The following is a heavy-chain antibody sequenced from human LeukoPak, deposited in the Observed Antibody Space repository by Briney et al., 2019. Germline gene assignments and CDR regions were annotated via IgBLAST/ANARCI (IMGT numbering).Heavy chain of an antibody. CDR3: ARLFSGNYDFWSGYSHYFDY. CDR2: ISHSGST. V-gene: IGHV4-34*01. CDR1: GGSFSGYY. J-gene: IGHJ4*02. D-gene: IGHD3-3*01. Sequence: SETLSLTCAVYGGSFSGYYWSWIRQPPGKGLEWIGEISHSGSTNYNPSLKSRVTISVDTSKNQLSLKLSSVTAADTAVYYCARLFSGNYDFWSGYSHYFDYWGQGTLVTVSS.